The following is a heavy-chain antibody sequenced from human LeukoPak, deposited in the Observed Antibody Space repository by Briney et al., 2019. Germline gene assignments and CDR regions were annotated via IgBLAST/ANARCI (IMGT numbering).Heavy chain of an antibody. Sequence: SETLSLTCSVSGGSISSGSYYWTWIRQPAGKRLEWIGRIHTNGFTTYNPSLKSRVTISVDTSKNQFSLKLSSVTAADTAVYYCARGVAAAGRGGYYYYMDVWGKGTTVTVSS. D-gene: IGHD6-13*01. CDR3: ARGVAAAGRGGYYYYMDV. J-gene: IGHJ6*03. CDR2: IHTNGFT. CDR1: GGSISSGSYY. V-gene: IGHV4-61*02.